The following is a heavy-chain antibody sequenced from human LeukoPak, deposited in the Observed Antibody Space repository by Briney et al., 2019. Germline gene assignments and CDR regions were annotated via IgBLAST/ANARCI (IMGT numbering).Heavy chain of an antibody. CDR1: GGSISSYY. CDR3: AREALNAYDSSGYYA. Sequence: SSETLSLTCTVSGGSISSYYWSWIRQPPGKGLEWIGYINYSGSTNYNPSLKSRVTISVDTSKNQFSLKLSSVTAADTAVYYCAREALNAYDSSGYYAWGQGTLVTVSS. V-gene: IGHV4-59*01. J-gene: IGHJ4*02. CDR2: INYSGST. D-gene: IGHD3-22*01.